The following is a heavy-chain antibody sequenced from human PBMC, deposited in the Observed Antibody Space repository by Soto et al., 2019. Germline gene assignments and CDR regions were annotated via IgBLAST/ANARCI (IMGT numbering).Heavy chain of an antibody. Sequence: VQLVESGGGVVQPGTSLRLSCTASGFTFSTTGMHWVRQAPGKGLEWVAVISYDGSKTYYADAVKGLLTISRDNSRRTVYLQMNLLRPEDTAVYYCAKDLRQGASGATVYGMYVWGQGTTVSVSS. CDR3: AKDLRQGASGATVYGMYV. CDR1: GFTFSTTG. CDR2: ISYDGSKT. D-gene: IGHD7-27*01. V-gene: IGHV3-30*18. J-gene: IGHJ6*02.